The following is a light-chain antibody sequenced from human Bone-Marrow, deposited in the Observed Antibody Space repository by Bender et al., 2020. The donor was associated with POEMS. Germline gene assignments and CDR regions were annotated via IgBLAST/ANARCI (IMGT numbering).Light chain of an antibody. Sequence: NFALSQSHSVSESPGRTVTISCTRSSGNIADNYVHWYRQRPGSSPTTVMYENDQRPSGVPDRFSGSVDRSSNSASLTISGLKSEDEADYYCQSSNAFIHRVFGGGTKLTVL. CDR3: QSSNAFIHRV. CDR1: SGNIADNY. V-gene: IGLV6-57*01. CDR2: END. J-gene: IGLJ3*02.